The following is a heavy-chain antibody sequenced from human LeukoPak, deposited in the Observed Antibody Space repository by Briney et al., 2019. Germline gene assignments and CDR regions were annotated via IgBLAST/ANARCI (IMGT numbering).Heavy chain of an antibody. Sequence: GGSLRLSCAASGFTFSSYGMHWVRQAPGKGLEWVAVISYDGSNKYYADSVKGRFTISRDNSKNTLYLQMNSLRAEDTAVYYCAKFPTLENYFAYWGQGTLVTVSS. D-gene: IGHD1-1*01. J-gene: IGHJ4*02. CDR2: ISYDGSNK. V-gene: IGHV3-30*18. CDR3: AKFPTLENYFAY. CDR1: GFTFSSYG.